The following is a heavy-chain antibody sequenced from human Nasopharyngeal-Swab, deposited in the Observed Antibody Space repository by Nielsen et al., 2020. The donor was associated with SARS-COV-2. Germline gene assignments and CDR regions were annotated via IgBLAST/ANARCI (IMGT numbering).Heavy chain of an antibody. V-gene: IGHV3-53*01. CDR1: GFTVSSNY. D-gene: IGHD5-24*01. CDR3: ARVLDGYNGFDY. J-gene: IGHJ4*02. CDR2: IYSGGHT. Sequence: GESLKISCAASGFTVSSNYMSWVRQAPGKGLEWVSVIYSGGHTYYADSVKGRFSISRDISKNTLYLQMNSLRAEDTAVYYCARVLDGYNGFDYWGQGTLVTVSS.